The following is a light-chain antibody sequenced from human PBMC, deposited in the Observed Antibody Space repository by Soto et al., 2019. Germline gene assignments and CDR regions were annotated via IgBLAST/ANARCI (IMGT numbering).Light chain of an antibody. CDR2: EDN. J-gene: IGLJ2*01. CDR1: SGSIASNY. Sequence: NFMLTQPHSVSESPGKTVTISCTRSSGSIASNYVQWYQQRPGSAPTTVIYEDNQRPSGVPDRFSGSTDGSSNSASLTISGLQTEDEADYYCSSYTSSSTLVVFGGGTKLTVL. V-gene: IGLV6-57*04. CDR3: SSYTSSSTLVV.